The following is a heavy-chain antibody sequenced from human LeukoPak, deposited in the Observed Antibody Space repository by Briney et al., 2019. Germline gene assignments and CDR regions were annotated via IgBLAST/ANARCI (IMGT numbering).Heavy chain of an antibody. CDR2: IQTSGST. Sequence: SETLSLTCTVSGASISSNYWSWIRQPAGKGLEWIGRIQTSGSTNYNPSLKGRVTMSVDTSNNQFSLNLTSVTAADTAFYYCARENVATIAGRSLDYWGQGTLVTVSS. V-gene: IGHV4-4*07. D-gene: IGHD6-6*01. J-gene: IGHJ4*02. CDR1: GASISSNY. CDR3: ARENVATIAGRSLDY.